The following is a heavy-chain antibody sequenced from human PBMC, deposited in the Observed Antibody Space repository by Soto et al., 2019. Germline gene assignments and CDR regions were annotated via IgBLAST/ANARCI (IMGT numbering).Heavy chain of an antibody. V-gene: IGHV4-59*01. CDR1: GDSISSYY. D-gene: IGHD3-22*01. CDR2: IYYSGST. J-gene: IGHJ4*02. CDR3: AGYDSSGYYLSVDY. Sequence: SETLSLTCAVSGDSISSYYWSWIRQPPGKGLEWIGYIYYSGSTNYNPSLKSRVTISVDTSKNQFSLKLSSVTAADTAVYYCAGYDSSGYYLSVDYWGQGTLVTVSS.